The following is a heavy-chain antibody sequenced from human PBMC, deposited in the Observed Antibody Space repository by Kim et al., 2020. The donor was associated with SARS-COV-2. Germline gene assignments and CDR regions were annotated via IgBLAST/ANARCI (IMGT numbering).Heavy chain of an antibody. J-gene: IGHJ6*02. V-gene: IGHV3-7*01. CDR1: GFTFSSHW. Sequence: GGSLRLSCAASGFTFSSHWMSWVRQAPGKGLEWVANINQDGGEKSYVDSVKGRFTISRDNAKNSLYLQMNSLRAEDTAMFYCVRVPIGDYYGMDVWSQGTTVTVSS. CDR2: INQDGGEK. CDR3: VRVPIGDYYGMDV.